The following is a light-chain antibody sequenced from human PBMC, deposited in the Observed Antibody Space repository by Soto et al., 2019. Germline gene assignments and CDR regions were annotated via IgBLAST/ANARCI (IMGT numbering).Light chain of an antibody. CDR3: TQGTHWPRSPPGT. CDR2: KVS. CDR1: QSLVYSDGNTY. J-gene: IGKJ2*02. Sequence: DVVMTQSPLSLPVTLGQPASISCRSSQSLVYSDGNTYLNWFQQRPGQSPRRLIYKVSNRDSGVPDRFSGSGSGTDFTLKISRVEAEDVGVYYCTQGTHWPRSPPGTFGQGTKLEIK. V-gene: IGKV2-30*01.